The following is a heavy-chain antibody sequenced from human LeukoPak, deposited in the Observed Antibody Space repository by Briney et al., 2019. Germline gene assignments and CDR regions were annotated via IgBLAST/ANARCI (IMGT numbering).Heavy chain of an antibody. CDR3: ARRDTGNSLYFDY. J-gene: IGHJ4*02. V-gene: IGHV3-30-3*01. CDR2: ISYDGSNK. Sequence: SGGSLRLSCVASGFTFNNYPIHWVRQAPGKGPEWVAVISYDGSNKYYADSVKGRFTISRDNSKNTVFLQMNSLRTEDTAVYYCARRDTGNSLYFDYWGQGTLVSVSS. CDR1: GFTFNNYP. D-gene: IGHD4-23*01.